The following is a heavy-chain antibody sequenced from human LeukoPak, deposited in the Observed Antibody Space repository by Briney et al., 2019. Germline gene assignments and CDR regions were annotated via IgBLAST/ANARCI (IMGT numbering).Heavy chain of an antibody. D-gene: IGHD5-18*01. J-gene: IGHJ6*03. Sequence: GGSLRLSCAASGFTFSDYYMSWIRQAPGKGLEWVSYISSSGSTIYYADSVKGRFTISRDNAKNSLYLQMNSLRAEDTAVYYCARYSYGDYYYYYMDVWGKGTTVTVSS. CDR3: ARYSYGDYYYYYMDV. CDR1: GFTFSDYY. V-gene: IGHV3-11*04. CDR2: ISSSGSTI.